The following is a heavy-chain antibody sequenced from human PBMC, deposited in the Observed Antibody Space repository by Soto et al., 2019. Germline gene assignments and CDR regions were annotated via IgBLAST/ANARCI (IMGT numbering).Heavy chain of an antibody. Sequence: PGGSLRLSCTASGFTFSSYAMHWVRQAPGKGLERVAVISTDGSKKCIPDSVKGRFTISRDNSKNTLYLQMNSLRTDDTAIYYCAREDSTWGYWGQGTLVTVSS. D-gene: IGHD6-13*01. CDR2: ISTDGSKK. CDR1: GFTFSSYA. V-gene: IGHV3-30-3*01. CDR3: AREDSTWGY. J-gene: IGHJ4*02.